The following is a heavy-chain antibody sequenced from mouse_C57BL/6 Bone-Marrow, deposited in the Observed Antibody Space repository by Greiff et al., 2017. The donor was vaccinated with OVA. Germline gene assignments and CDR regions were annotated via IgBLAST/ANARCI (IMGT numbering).Heavy chain of an antibody. D-gene: IGHD1-1*01. CDR1: GYTFTSYW. J-gene: IGHJ2*01. CDR2: INPSNGGT. Sequence: QVQLQQPGTELVKPGASVKLSCKASGYTFTSYWMHWVKQRPGQGLEWIGNINPSNGGTNYNEKFKSKATLTVEKSSSTAYMQLSSLTSEDSAVYYCARITTPVGGYYFDYWGQGTTLTVSS. V-gene: IGHV1-53*01. CDR3: ARITTPVGGYYFDY.